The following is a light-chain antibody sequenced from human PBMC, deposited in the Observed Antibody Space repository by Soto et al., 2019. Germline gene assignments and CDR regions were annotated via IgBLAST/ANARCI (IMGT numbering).Light chain of an antibody. Sequence: SPGTLSLSPGEIATLSCRASQSVSSSYLAWYQQKPGQAPRLLIYGASSRATGIPDRFSGSGSGTDFTLTISRLEPEDFAVYYSQQYRSSPPITFGQGKLLEIK. J-gene: IGKJ5*01. V-gene: IGKV3-20*01. CDR2: GAS. CDR3: QQYRSSPPIT. CDR1: QSVSSSY.